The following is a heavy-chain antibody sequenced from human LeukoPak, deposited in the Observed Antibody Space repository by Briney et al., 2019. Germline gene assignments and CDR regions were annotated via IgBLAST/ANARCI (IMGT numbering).Heavy chain of an antibody. Sequence: GGSLRLSCAASGFTFDDYGMSWVRQAPGKGLEWVSGINWNGGSTGYADSVKGRFTISRDNAKNSLYLQMNSLRAEDTALYYCARDGYYGSGTTGGAFDIWGQGTMVTVSS. J-gene: IGHJ3*02. CDR2: INWNGGST. CDR3: ARDGYYGSGTTGGAFDI. V-gene: IGHV3-20*04. D-gene: IGHD3-10*01. CDR1: GFTFDDYG.